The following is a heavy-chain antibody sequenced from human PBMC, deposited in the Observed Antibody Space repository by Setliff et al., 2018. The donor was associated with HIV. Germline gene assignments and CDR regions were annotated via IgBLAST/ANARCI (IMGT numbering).Heavy chain of an antibody. CDR3: ARYAYLHGYNWFDP. V-gene: IGHV4-34*01. CDR1: GGTFSLHY. Sequence: SETLSLTCAVSGGTFSLHYYTWIRQSPLRGLEWIGEINHSGGTRYNPSLESRVTMSLDSSRKQFSLRLISVTAADTAVYYCARYAYLHGYNWFDPWGHGTLVTVSS. J-gene: IGHJ5*02. CDR2: INHSGGT.